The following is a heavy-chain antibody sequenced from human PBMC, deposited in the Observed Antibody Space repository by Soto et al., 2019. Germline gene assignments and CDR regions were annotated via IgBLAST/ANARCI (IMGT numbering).Heavy chain of an antibody. CDR3: ARQGYGSGPHRFDS. J-gene: IGHJ5*01. Sequence: SETLSLTCAVSDYSITYGYYWGWIRQPPGKGLEWIGRIFYNGNTYYTPSLKSRVTISVDTSKNHFSLRLNSVTAADTALYYCARQGYGSGPHRFDSWGQGSLVTVSS. D-gene: IGHD3-10*01. CDR2: IFYNGNT. CDR1: DYSITYGYY. V-gene: IGHV4-38-2*01.